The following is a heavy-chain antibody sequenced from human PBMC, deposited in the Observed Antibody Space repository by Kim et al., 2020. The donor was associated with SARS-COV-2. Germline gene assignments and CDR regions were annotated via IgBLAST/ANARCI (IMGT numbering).Heavy chain of an antibody. J-gene: IGHJ4*02. Sequence: SETLSLTCAVYGGSFSGYYWSWIRQPPGNGLGWIGEINHSGSTNYNPSLKSRVTISVDTSKNQFSLKLSSVTAADTAVYYCARAGRQLLGRPNFYSFDYWGQGTLVTVSS. CDR2: INHSGST. CDR1: GGSFSGYY. CDR3: ARAGRQLLGRPNFYSFDY. D-gene: IGHD6-19*01. V-gene: IGHV4-34*01.